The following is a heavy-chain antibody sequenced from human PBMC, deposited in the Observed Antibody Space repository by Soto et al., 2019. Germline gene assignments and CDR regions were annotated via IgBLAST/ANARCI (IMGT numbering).Heavy chain of an antibody. CDR2: IYHSGTT. J-gene: IGHJ4*02. CDR3: ARVSSSGYYFEY. V-gene: IGHV4-30-2*01. Sequence: QLQLQETGSGLVKPSQTLSLTCAVAGGSISSGGYSWSWIRQPPGKGLEWIGNIYHSGTTYYNPSLKSRVTMSVDSSKNQYSLKLSSVTAADTAVYYCARVSSSGYYFEYWGQRTPVTVAS. CDR1: GGSISSGGYS. D-gene: IGHD3-9*01.